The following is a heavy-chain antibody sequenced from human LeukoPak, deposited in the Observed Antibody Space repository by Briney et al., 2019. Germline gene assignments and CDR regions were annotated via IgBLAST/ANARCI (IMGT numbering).Heavy chain of an antibody. J-gene: IGHJ6*03. CDR1: GYSFTSYW. Sequence: GGSLRLSCKGSGYSFTSYWIGWVRQMPGKGLEWMGIIYPGDPDTRYSPSFQGQVTISADKSISTAYLQWSSLKASDTAMYYCARSPIYYYYMDVWGKGTTVTVSS. CDR2: IYPGDPDT. V-gene: IGHV5-51*01. CDR3: ARSPIYYYYMDV.